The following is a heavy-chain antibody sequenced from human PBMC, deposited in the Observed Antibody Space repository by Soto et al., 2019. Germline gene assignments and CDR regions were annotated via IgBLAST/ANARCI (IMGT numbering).Heavy chain of an antibody. CDR3: ARSTGGGTYYYDSSGYYYGAFDI. CDR2: IIPIFGTA. D-gene: IGHD3-22*01. V-gene: IGHV1-69*01. CDR1: GGTFSSYA. J-gene: IGHJ3*02. Sequence: QVQLVQSGAEVKKPGSSVKVSCKASGGTFSSYAISWVRQAPGQGLEWMGGIIPIFGTANYAQKFQGRVTITADESTSTAYMELSSLRSEDTAVYYWARSTGGGTYYYDSSGYYYGAFDIWGQGTMVTVSS.